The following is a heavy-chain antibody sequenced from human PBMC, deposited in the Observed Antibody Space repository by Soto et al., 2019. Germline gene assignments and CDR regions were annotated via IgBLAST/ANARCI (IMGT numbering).Heavy chain of an antibody. J-gene: IGHJ5*02. CDR1: GGSIRVQSYY. V-gene: IGHV4-39*01. CDR2: SYYSGSS. CDR3: TRRYNWNDYYFDP. Sequence: SETLSLTCTVSGGSIRVQSYYWTWIRQTPGKGLKWVGSSYYSGSSYFNPALKGRVTISVDTSTNQFSLRLTSVTAADTAVYYCTRRYNWNDYYFDPWGQGTLVIVSS. D-gene: IGHD1-20*01.